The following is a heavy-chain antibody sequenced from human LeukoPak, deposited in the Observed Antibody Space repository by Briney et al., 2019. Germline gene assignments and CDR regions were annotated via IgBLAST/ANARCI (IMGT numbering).Heavy chain of an antibody. V-gene: IGHV4-59*01. Sequence: SETLSLTCTVSGGSISSYYWSWIRQPPGKGLEWIGYIYYSGSTNYNPSLKSRVTISVDTSKNQFSLKLSSVTAADTAVYYCARAELLHAFDIWGQGTMLTVSS. J-gene: IGHJ3*02. CDR3: ARAELLHAFDI. CDR1: GGSISSYY. CDR2: IYYSGST. D-gene: IGHD1-26*01.